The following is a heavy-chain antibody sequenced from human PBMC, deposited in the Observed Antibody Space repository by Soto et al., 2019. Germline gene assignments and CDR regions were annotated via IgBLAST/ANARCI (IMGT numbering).Heavy chain of an antibody. CDR2: IYYSGST. D-gene: IGHD3-22*01. CDR3: ARGVYYDIETYNWFDP. J-gene: IGHJ5*02. V-gene: IGHV4-59*01. Sequence: PSETLSLTCTVSGGSISSYYWSWIRQPPGKGLEWIGYIYYSGSTNYNPSLKSRATISVDTSKNQFSLKLSSVTAADTAVYYCARGVYYDIETYNWFDPWGQGTLVTVSS. CDR1: GGSISSYY.